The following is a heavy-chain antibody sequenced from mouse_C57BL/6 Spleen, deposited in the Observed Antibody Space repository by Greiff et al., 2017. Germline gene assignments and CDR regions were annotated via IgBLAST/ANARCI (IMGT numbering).Heavy chain of an antibody. J-gene: IGHJ1*03. Sequence: VKLVESGPGLVQPSQSLSITCTVSGFSLTSYGVHWVRQSPGKGLEWLGVIWRGGSTDYNAAFMSRLSITKDNSKSQVFFKMNSLQADDTAIYYCAKKGTGTSWDFDVWGTGTTVTVSS. D-gene: IGHD4-1*01. V-gene: IGHV2-5*01. CDR1: GFSLTSYG. CDR3: AKKGTGTSWDFDV. CDR2: IWRGGST.